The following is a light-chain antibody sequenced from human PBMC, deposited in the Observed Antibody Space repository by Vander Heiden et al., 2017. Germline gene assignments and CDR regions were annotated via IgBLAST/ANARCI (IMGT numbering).Light chain of an antibody. V-gene: IGKV1-27*01. Sequence: IQLIQSPSPLSASVGVRAPITCRARQGISYYLAWYQQEPEKVPKLLNQAASTLQSGVPSRFSGSGSGTDFTLTISSLQPEDVATYYYQKYNTAPFTFGPGTKVDIK. CDR2: AAS. J-gene: IGKJ3*01. CDR3: QKYNTAPFT. CDR1: QGISYY.